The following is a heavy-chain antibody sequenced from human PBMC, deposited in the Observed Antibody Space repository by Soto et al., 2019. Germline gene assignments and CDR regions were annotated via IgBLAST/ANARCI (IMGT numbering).Heavy chain of an antibody. CDR1: GFIFSHYW. CDR2: LDQVGSET. CDR3: ARENWGSYDY. Sequence: EVQLIESGGDLVQPGGSLRLSCVASGFIFSHYWMTWVRQAPGKELEWVATLDQVGSETYYVDSVKGRFTISRDNGRNTLYLQLSTLRAEDTAVYYCARENWGSYDYWGQGTLVAVSS. J-gene: IGHJ4*02. V-gene: IGHV3-7*03. D-gene: IGHD7-27*01.